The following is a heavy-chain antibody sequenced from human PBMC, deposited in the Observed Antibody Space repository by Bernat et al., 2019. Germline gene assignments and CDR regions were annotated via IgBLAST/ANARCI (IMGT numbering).Heavy chain of an antibody. D-gene: IGHD3-10*01. CDR2: IYHSGST. CDR3: ARVHYYGSGRGLIDP. V-gene: IGHV4-38-2*01. Sequence: QVQLQVSGPGLVKPSETLSLTCAVSGYSISSGYYWGWIRQPPGKGLEWIGSIYHSGSTYYNPSLKSRVTISVDTSKNQFSLKLSSVTAADTAVYYCARVHYYGSGRGLIDPWGQGTLVTVSS. CDR1: GYSISSGYY. J-gene: IGHJ5*02.